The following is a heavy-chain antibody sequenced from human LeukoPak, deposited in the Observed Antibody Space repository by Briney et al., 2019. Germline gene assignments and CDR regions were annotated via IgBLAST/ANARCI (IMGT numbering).Heavy chain of an antibody. CDR3: ARDSAHYGDYDY. CDR2: INPSGGST. D-gene: IGHD4-17*01. J-gene: IGHJ4*02. CDR1: GYTFTSYF. Sequence: ASVKVSCTASGYTFTSYFMHWVRQAPGQGLDWMGIINPSGGSTSYAQKFQGRVTMTRDTSTSTVYMELSSLRSEDTAVYYCARDSAHYGDYDYWGQGTLVTVSS. V-gene: IGHV1-46*01.